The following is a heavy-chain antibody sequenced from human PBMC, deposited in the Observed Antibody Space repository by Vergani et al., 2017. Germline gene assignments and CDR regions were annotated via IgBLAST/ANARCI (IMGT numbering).Heavy chain of an antibody. CDR1: GSSISSSSYY. Sequence: QLQLQESGPGLVKPSETLSLTCTVSGSSISSSSYYWGWIRQPPGKGLEWIGSIYYSGSTYYNPSLKSRVTISVDTSKNQFSLKLSSVTAADTAVYYCAREIHRVGSYYYCIYVWGQGTTVTVSS. CDR2: IYYSGST. V-gene: IGHV4-39*02. D-gene: IGHD3-10*01. J-gene: IGHJ6*02. CDR3: AREIHRVGSYYYCIYV.